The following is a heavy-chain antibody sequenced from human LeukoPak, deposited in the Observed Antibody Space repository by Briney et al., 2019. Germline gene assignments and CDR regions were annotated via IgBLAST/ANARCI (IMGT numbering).Heavy chain of an antibody. CDR2: IYDSGST. D-gene: IGHD3-22*01. Sequence: SETLSLTCTVSGGSIRSSYYYWGWIRQPPGKGLEWIGSIYDSGSTYYNPSLKSRVTISVDTSKNQFSLKLSSVTAADTAVYYCARLNYYDSSGYYRAWYWGQGTLVTVSS. J-gene: IGHJ4*02. V-gene: IGHV4-39*01. CDR3: ARLNYYDSSGYYRAWY. CDR1: GGSIRSSYYY.